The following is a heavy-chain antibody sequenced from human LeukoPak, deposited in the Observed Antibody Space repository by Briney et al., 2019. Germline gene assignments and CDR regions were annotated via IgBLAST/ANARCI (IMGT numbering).Heavy chain of an antibody. CDR2: IYYSGST. CDR3: ALYITMVRGVINWFDP. V-gene: IGHV4-30-4*01. CDR1: GGSISSGDYY. D-gene: IGHD3-10*01. Sequence: NPSQTLSLTCIVSGGSISSGDYYWSWIRQPPGKGLEWIGYIYYSGSTYYNPSLKSRVTISVDTSKNQFSLKLSSVTAADTAVYYCALYITMVRGVINWFDPWGQGTLVTVSS. J-gene: IGHJ5*02.